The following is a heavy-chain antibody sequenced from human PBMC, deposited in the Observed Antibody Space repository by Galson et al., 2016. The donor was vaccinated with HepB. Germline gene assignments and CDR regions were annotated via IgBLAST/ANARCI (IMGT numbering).Heavy chain of an antibody. CDR2: IFFNGHT. J-gene: IGHJ4*02. V-gene: IGHV4-39*01. Sequence: SETLSLTCSVSGGSISMINHYWGWLRQPPGKGLEWVGSIFFNGHTDYSPSLKSRLTISVDTSKNQFSLNLTSVTAADTATYYCASVRRFSDFADYWGQGTLVTVS. D-gene: IGHD2-21*02. CDR3: ASVRRFSDFADY. CDR1: GGSISMINHY.